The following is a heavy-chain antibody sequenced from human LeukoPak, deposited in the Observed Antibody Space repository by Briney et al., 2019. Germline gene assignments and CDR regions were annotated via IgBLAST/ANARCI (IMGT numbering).Heavy chain of an antibody. J-gene: IGHJ5*02. D-gene: IGHD6-13*01. CDR3: ARPRRIAAKWFDP. Sequence: ASVKVSCKASGYTFTSYDINCVRQATGQGLGWMGWMNPNSGNTGYAQKFQGRVTMTRNTSISTAYMELSSLRSEDTAVYYCARPRRIAAKWFDPWGQGTLVTVSS. CDR2: MNPNSGNT. CDR1: GYTFTSYD. V-gene: IGHV1-8*01.